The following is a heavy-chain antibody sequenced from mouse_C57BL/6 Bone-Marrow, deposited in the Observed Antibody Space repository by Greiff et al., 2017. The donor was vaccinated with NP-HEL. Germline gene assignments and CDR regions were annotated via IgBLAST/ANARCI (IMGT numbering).Heavy chain of an antibody. CDR1: GFTFTDYY. V-gene: IGHV7-3*01. J-gene: IGHJ4*01. CDR3: ARSIYYDYADDPFYGMDY. D-gene: IGHD2-4*01. Sequence: EVMLVESGGGLVQPGGSLSLSCAASGFTFTDYYMSWVRQPPGKAPEWVGFIRNKANGYTIEYSASVKGRFTISRDNSQSILYLQMNALRAEDSATYYCARSIYYDYADDPFYGMDYWGQGTSVTVSS. CDR2: IRNKANGYTI.